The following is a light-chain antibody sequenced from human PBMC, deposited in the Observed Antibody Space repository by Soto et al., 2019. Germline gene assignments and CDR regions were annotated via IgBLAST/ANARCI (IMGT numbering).Light chain of an antibody. V-gene: IGLV2-8*01. CDR1: SSDFGAYNH. J-gene: IGLJ1*01. CDR3: SSYADSNNYV. Sequence: QSALTQPPSASGSPGQSVTISCTGTSSDFGAYNHVSWYQQHPGKAPKLMIYEVTTRPSGVPDRFSGSKSGNMASLTVSGLQAEDEADYYCSSYADSNNYVFGTGTKLTVL. CDR2: EVT.